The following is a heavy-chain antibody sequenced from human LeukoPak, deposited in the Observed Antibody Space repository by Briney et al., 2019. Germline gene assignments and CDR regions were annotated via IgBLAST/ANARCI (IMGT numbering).Heavy chain of an antibody. CDR1: GGSFSGYY. CDR3: ARGKTYYYDSSAYFDY. Sequence: SETLSLTCAVYGGSFSGYYWSWIRQPPGKGLEWIGEINHSGSTNYNPSLKSRVTISVDTSKNQFSLKLSSVTAADTAVYYCARGKTYYYDSSAYFDYWGQGTLVTVSS. D-gene: IGHD3-22*01. CDR2: INHSGST. V-gene: IGHV4-34*01. J-gene: IGHJ4*02.